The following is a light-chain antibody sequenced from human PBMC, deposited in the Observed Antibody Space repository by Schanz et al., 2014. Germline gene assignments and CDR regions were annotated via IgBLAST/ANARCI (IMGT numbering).Light chain of an antibody. V-gene: IGKV3-20*01. J-gene: IGKJ1*01. CDR2: NAS. CDR3: QHYGTSSWT. Sequence: EVVLTQSPATLSLSPGERATLSCRASQSVGSNLAWYRQKPGQAPRLLIYNASNRATGTPNRFSGSGSGTDFTLTISRLEPEDFAVYYCQHYGTSSWTFGQGTKVEVK. CDR1: QSVGSN.